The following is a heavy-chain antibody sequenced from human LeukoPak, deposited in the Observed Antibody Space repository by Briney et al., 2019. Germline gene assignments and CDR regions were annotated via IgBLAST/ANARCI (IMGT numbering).Heavy chain of an antibody. CDR1: GGSLSSFY. Sequence: SEALSLTCTVSGGSLSSFYWSWFREPAGKGLEWIGRIYSSGSTNYNPSLKSRLTMSVDTSKNQFSLRLSSVTAADTAVYYCARVLGWPGFDYWGQGTLVTVS. CDR2: IYSSGST. D-gene: IGHD3/OR15-3a*01. V-gene: IGHV4-4*07. J-gene: IGHJ4*02. CDR3: ARVLGWPGFDY.